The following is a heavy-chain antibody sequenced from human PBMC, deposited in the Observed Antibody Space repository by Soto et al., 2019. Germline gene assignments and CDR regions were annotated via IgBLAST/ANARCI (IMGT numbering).Heavy chain of an antibody. CDR1: GYTFTGYY. Sequence: AASVKVSCKASGYTFTGYYMHWVRQAPGQGLEWMGWINPNSGGTNYAQKFQGRVTMTRDTSISTAYMELSRLRSDDTAVYYCARDPFYGSAPSFWFDPWGQGTLVTVSS. D-gene: IGHD3-10*01. CDR2: INPNSGGT. J-gene: IGHJ5*02. V-gene: IGHV1-2*02. CDR3: ARDPFYGSAPSFWFDP.